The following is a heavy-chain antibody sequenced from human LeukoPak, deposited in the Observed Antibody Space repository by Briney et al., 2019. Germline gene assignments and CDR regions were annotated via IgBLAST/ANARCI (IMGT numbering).Heavy chain of an antibody. CDR2: IWYDGGNK. Sequence: QTGGSLRLSCAASGFTFSSYGMHWVRQAPGKGLEWVAVIWYDGGNKYYADSVKGRFTISRDNSKNTLYLQMNSLRAEDTAVYYCAREAGVSSGYYYYYGMDVWGQGTTVTVSS. CDR1: GFTFSSYG. D-gene: IGHD3-22*01. V-gene: IGHV3-33*01. CDR3: AREAGVSSGYYYYYGMDV. J-gene: IGHJ6*02.